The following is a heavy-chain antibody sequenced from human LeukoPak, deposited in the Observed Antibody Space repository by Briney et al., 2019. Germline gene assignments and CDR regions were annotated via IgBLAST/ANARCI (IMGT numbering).Heavy chain of an antibody. V-gene: IGHV1-2*02. Sequence: ASVKVSCKASGYTFTSYGISWVRQAPGQGLEWMGWINPNSGGTNYAQKFQGRVTITRDTSISTAYMELSSLRFDDTAVYYCTRDRYGNDYWGQGTLVTVSS. J-gene: IGHJ4*02. CDR3: TRDRYGNDY. CDR1: GYTFTSYG. D-gene: IGHD3-16*02. CDR2: INPNSGGT.